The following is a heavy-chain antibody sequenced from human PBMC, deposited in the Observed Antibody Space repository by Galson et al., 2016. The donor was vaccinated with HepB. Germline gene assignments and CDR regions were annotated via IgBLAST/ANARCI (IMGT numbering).Heavy chain of an antibody. V-gene: IGHV3-74*01. CDR2: IDNDGTRT. CDR1: GFTFSSYW. Sequence: SLRLSCAASGFTFSSYWMYWVRQAPGKGLVWVSRIDNDGTRTSHADSVKGRFTISRDNAKNTLYLQMNSLRAEDTGVFYCARGWRGGTLDEDGGAGLHWGKGTLVTISS. D-gene: IGHD2-15*01. CDR3: ARGWRGGTLDEDGGAGLH. J-gene: IGHJ4*02.